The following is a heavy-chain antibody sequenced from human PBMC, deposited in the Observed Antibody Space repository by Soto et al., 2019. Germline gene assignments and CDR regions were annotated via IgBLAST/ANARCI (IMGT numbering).Heavy chain of an antibody. D-gene: IGHD6-13*01. CDR2: IIPIFGTA. CDR1: GGAYSSYA. Sequence: SVKVSCEASGGAYSSYASSWVRQAPGQGLEWMGGIIPIFGTANYAQKFQGRVTITADESTSTAYMELSSLRSEDTAVYYCARGWKQQLRLFDYWGQGTLVTVSS. V-gene: IGHV1-69*13. J-gene: IGHJ4*02. CDR3: ARGWKQQLRLFDY.